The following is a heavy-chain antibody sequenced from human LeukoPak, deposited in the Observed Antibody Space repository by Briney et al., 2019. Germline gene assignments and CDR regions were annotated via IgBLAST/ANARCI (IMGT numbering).Heavy chain of an antibody. D-gene: IGHD2-15*01. V-gene: IGHV3-49*05. CDR3: GRQAAPDY. Sequence: KAGGSLRLSCTASGFTFGDYPMSWIRQAPGKGLEWVGFIRSKAYGGTTEYAASVKGRFTISRDNAKNSLYLQMHSLRAEDTAVYYCGRQAAPDYWGQGTLVTVSS. CDR2: IRSKAYGGTT. CDR1: GFTFGDYP. J-gene: IGHJ4*02.